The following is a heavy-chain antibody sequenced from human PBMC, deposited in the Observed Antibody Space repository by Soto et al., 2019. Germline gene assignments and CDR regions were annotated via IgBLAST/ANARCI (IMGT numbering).Heavy chain of an antibody. J-gene: IGHJ6*02. D-gene: IGHD2-15*01. V-gene: IGHV5-10-1*01. CDR3: AKGYCSGGSCYNPEDYYYYYGMDV. CDR2: IDPSDSYT. Sequence: PGESLKISCKGSGYSFTSYWISWVRQMPGKGLEWMGRIDPSDSYTNYSPSFQGHVTISADKSISTAYLQWSSLKASDTAMYYCAKGYCSGGSCYNPEDYYYYYGMDVWGQGTTVTVSS. CDR1: GYSFTSYW.